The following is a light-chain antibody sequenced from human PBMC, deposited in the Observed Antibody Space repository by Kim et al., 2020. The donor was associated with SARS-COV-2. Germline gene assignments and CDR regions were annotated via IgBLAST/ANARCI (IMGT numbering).Light chain of an antibody. Sequence: DIQMTQSPSTMSASVGDRVTITCRASQDIRSFLAWFQHKPGKVPKRLIYDASTLQSVVPARFSGSGSGTEFTLTISSLQPDDFATFEWLEHVIYPYTWGQGTKLEI. V-gene: IGKV1-17*03. CDR3: LEHVIYPYT. J-gene: IGKJ2*01. CDR2: DAS. CDR1: QDIRSF.